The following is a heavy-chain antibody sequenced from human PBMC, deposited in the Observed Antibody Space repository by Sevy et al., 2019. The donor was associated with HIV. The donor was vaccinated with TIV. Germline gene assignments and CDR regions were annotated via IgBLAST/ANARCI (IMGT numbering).Heavy chain of an antibody. D-gene: IGHD6-19*01. CDR2: IYYTGST. J-gene: IGHJ6*02. Sequence: SETLSLTCTVSGGSISSYYWSWIRQPPGKGLEWIGYIYYTGSTNYNPSLKSRVTISVDTSKNQFSPKLSSGTAADTAVYYCARELISGRYYGMDVWGQGTTVTVSS. CDR1: GGSISSYY. V-gene: IGHV4-59*01. CDR3: ARELISGRYYGMDV.